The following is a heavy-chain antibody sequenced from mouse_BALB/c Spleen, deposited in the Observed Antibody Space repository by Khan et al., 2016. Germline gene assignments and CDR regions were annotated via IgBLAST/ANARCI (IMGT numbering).Heavy chain of an antibody. CDR3: ARGHGSTYGFAY. D-gene: IGHD3-3*01. CDR1: GYTFTNYW. J-gene: IGHJ3*01. V-gene: IGHV1-74*01. CDR2: IDPYDSEP. Sequence: QVQLKQSGTELVRPGASVKLSCKASGYTFTNYWLIRVKQRPEQGPERIGRIDPYDSEPHYNQKFKDKAILTVDKSSSTAYMQLSSLTSEDSAVYDCARGHGSTYGFAYRGQGALVTVYA.